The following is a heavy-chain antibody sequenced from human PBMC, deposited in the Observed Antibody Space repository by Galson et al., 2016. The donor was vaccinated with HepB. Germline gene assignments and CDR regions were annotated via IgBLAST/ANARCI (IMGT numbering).Heavy chain of an antibody. J-gene: IGHJ5*01. CDR1: GYTFNNYA. Sequence: SVKVSCKASGYTFNNYAIHWVRQAPGQRLEWMGWINAGNGNTKYSRKFQGRVTITRDTSARIVYMEVSSLRSGDTAVYYCARDHHDAAIFGVIINNCFDAWGQGTLVTVSS. V-gene: IGHV1-3*01. D-gene: IGHD3-3*01. CDR3: ARDHHDAAIFGVIINNCFDA. CDR2: INAGNGNT.